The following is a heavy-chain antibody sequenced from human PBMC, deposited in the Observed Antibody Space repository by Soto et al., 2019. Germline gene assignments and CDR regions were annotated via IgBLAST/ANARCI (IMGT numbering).Heavy chain of an antibody. CDR2: IYSTENT. Sequence: SETLSLTCTVSGGSVSSNSYSWGWIRQSPGKGLEWIGTIYSTENTYYHPSLLSRVTISVDTSMNEFSLRLSSVTAADTAVYYCARHPSRRYYDSSGYYYPLVYGMDVWGQGTTVT. CDR3: ARHPSRRYYDSSGYYYPLVYGMDV. J-gene: IGHJ6*02. V-gene: IGHV4-39*01. D-gene: IGHD3-22*01. CDR1: GGSVSSNSYS.